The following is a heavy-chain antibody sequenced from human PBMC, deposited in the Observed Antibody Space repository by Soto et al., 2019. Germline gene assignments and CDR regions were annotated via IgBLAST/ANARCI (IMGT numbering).Heavy chain of an antibody. V-gene: IGHV3-23*01. CDR2: LIGGHYGT. Sequence: LRLSCTASGFTLQNYAMAWVRQAPGKGLEWVSTLIGGHYGTAYSYSVKGRFTVSRDNSKNCLYLQMNSLGVEDTAMYFCAKGKSTGDIDWFDPWGQGSLVTAPQ. D-gene: IGHD3-10*01. J-gene: IGHJ5*02. CDR3: AKGKSTGDIDWFDP. CDR1: GFTLQNYA.